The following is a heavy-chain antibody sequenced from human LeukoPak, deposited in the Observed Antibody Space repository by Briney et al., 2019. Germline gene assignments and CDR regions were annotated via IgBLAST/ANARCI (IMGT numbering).Heavy chain of an antibody. D-gene: IGHD4-17*01. Sequence: ASVKVSCKASGYTFTGYYIHWVRQAPGQGLEWMGWINPNRGGTNYAQKFQGRVTMTRDTSINTVYMELSRLRSDGTAVYYCARVPSDGDHYDYWGQGTLVTVSS. CDR1: GYTFTGYY. CDR3: ARVPSDGDHYDY. V-gene: IGHV1-2*02. CDR2: INPNRGGT. J-gene: IGHJ4*02.